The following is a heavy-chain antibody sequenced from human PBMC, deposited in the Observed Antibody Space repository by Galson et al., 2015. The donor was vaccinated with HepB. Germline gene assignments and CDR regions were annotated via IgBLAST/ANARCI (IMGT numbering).Heavy chain of an antibody. CDR2: IYYSGST. V-gene: IGHV4-31*03. D-gene: IGHD2-2*01. Sequence: TLSLTCTVSGGSISSGGYYWSWIRQHPGKGLEWIGYIYYSGSTYYNPSLKSRVTISVDTSKNQFSLKLSSVTAADTAVYYCARGIVVVPAAIGWFDPWGQGTLVTVSS. J-gene: IGHJ5*02. CDR1: GGSISSGGYY. CDR3: ARGIVVVPAAIGWFDP.